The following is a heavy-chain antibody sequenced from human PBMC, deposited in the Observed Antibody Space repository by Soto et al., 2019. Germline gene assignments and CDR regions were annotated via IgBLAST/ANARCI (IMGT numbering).Heavy chain of an antibody. CDR1: GGTFSSYA. CDR2: IIPIFGTA. J-gene: IGHJ5*02. V-gene: IGHV1-69*13. D-gene: IGHD2-2*01. CDR3: ARTHCSSTSCYVRWFDP. Sequence: SVKVSCKASGGTFSSYAISWVRQAPGQGLEWMGGIIPIFGTANYAQKFQGRVTITADESTSTAYMELSSLRSEDTAVYYCARTHCSSTSCYVRWFDPWGQGTLVTVSS.